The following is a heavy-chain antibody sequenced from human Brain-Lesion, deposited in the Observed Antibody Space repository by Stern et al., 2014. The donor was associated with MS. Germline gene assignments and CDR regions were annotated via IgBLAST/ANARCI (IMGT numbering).Heavy chain of an antibody. Sequence: VQLVESGPGLVKPLQTLSPTCTVSGGSVSSGGYFWNWIRQHPGKGLEWIGHVYYSGSIAYNPSLKSRVTISVDTSKNQFSLRLRSVTAADTAVYYCARNPALWYFDLWGRGTLAAVSS. CDR2: VYYSGSI. CDR3: ARNPALWYFDL. CDR1: GGSVSSGGYF. V-gene: IGHV4-31*03. J-gene: IGHJ2*01. D-gene: IGHD3-3*02.